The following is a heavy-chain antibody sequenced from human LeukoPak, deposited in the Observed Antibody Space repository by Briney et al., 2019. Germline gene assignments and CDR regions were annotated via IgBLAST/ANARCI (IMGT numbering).Heavy chain of an antibody. V-gene: IGHV1-18*01. CDR1: GYTFTSYG. J-gene: IGHJ5*02. CDR2: ISAYNGNT. D-gene: IGHD5-24*01. Sequence: ASVKVSCKASGYTFTSYGISWVRQAPGQGLEWMGWISAYNGNTNYAQRLQGRVTMTTDTSTSTAYMELRSLRPDDTAVYYCAREGWLQRRSWFDPWGQGTLVTVSS. CDR3: AREGWLQRRSWFDP.